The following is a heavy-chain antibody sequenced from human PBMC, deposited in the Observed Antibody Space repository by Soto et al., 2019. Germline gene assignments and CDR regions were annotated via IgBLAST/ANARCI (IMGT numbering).Heavy chain of an antibody. Sequence: KTSETLSLTCSVSGGSIIYNSYYWVWIRQPPGKGLEWVGGIFYTGTTYYSPSLKDRVTISVDTSKNSFSLNLTSVTAADTAVYFCARLVVVAPVANAWGQGTLVTVSS. J-gene: IGHJ5*02. CDR1: GGSIIYNSYY. CDR2: IFYTGTT. CDR3: ARLVVVAPVANA. D-gene: IGHD2-2*01. V-gene: IGHV4-39*02.